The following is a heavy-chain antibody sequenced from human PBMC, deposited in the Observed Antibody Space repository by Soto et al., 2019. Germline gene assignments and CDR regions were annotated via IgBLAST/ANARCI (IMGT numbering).Heavy chain of an antibody. V-gene: IGHV4-31*03. CDR2: VHYSGTT. Sequence: SETLSLTCTVSGGSISSGGYYWTWIRQHPGKGLEWLGNVHYSGTTYYNPSLKSRVTISVDTSKNHFSLKLSSVTAADTAVYYCARDRKTWCSGNTCYEQDALDIWGQGTMVTVSS. D-gene: IGHD2-2*01. CDR1: GGSISSGGYY. CDR3: ARDRKTWCSGNTCYEQDALDI. J-gene: IGHJ3*02.